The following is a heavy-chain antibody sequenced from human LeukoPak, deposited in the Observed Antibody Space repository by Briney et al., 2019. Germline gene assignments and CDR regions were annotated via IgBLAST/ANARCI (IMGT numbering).Heavy chain of an antibody. J-gene: IGHJ6*02. CDR1: GGTFSSYA. Sequence: AASVTVSCKASGGTFSSYAISWVRQGPGQGLERVGRIIPILGIANYAQKFQGRVTITADKSTSTAYMELSSLRSEDTAVYYCARAPLRCSGGSCYTYGMDVWGQGTTVTVSS. V-gene: IGHV1-69*04. CDR3: ARAPLRCSGGSCYTYGMDV. D-gene: IGHD2-15*01. CDR2: IIPILGIA.